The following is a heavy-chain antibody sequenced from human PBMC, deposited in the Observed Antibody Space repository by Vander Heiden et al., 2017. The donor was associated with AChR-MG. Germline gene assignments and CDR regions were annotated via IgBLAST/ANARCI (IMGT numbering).Heavy chain of an antibody. CDR2: IKQDGSEK. D-gene: IGHD3-16*01. Sequence: EVQLVESGGGLVQPGGSLSRSCAAPAFTFSGYWMSWVRQDPGKGLEWVANIKQDGSEKYYVDSVKGRFTISRDNAKNSLYLQMNSLRAEDTAVYFCARGIASYYDTDGYWDAWGQGTLVTVSS. V-gene: IGHV3-7*01. CDR1: AFTFSGYW. J-gene: IGHJ5*02. CDR3: ARGIASYYDTDGYWDA.